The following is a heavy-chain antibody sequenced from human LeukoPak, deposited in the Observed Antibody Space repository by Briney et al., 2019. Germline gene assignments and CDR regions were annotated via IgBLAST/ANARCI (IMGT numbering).Heavy chain of an antibody. CDR3: ATWSDNDYWRPNAFDF. J-gene: IGHJ3*01. CDR2: FDPEDGET. CDR1: RYTLTELS. D-gene: IGHD4-11*01. Sequence: ASVKVSCKVSRYTLTELSMHWVRQAPRKGLEWMGGFDPEDGETIYAQKFQGRVTMTEDTSTDTAYMELRSLKSEDTAVYYCATWSDNDYWRPNAFDFWGQGTMVTVSS. V-gene: IGHV1-24*01.